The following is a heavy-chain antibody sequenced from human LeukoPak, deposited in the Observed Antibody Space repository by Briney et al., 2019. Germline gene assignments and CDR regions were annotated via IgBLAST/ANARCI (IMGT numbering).Heavy chain of an antibody. Sequence: GGSLRLSCAASGFTFSSYAMSWVRQAPGKGLEWVSAISGSGGSTYYADSVEGRFTISRDNSKNTLYLQMNSLRAEDTAVYYCASGLSEYYFDYWGQGTLVTVSS. J-gene: IGHJ4*02. CDR3: ASGLSEYYFDY. CDR1: GFTFSSYA. V-gene: IGHV3-23*01. CDR2: ISGSGGST.